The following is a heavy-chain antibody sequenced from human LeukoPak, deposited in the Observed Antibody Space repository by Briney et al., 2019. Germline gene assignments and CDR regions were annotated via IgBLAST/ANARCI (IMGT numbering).Heavy chain of an antibody. CDR1: GGSFSGYY. D-gene: IGHD6-13*01. J-gene: IGHJ4*02. Sequence: SETLSLTCAVYGGSFSGYYWSWIRQPPGKGLEWIGVINHSGSTNYNPSLKSRVTISVDTSKNQFSLKLSSVTAADTAVYYCARGPGIAAAGHPFDYWGQGTLVTVSS. V-gene: IGHV4-34*01. CDR3: ARGPGIAAAGHPFDY. CDR2: INHSGST.